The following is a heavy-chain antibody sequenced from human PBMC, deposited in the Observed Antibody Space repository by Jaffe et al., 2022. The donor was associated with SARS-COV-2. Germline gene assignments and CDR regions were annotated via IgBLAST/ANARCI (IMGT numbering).Heavy chain of an antibody. V-gene: IGHV4-4*07. CDR2: IFATGNI. CDR1: GGSISSSH. J-gene: IGHJ4*02. D-gene: IGHD5-12*01. Sequence: QVQLQESGPGLVKPSEILSLTCTVSGGSISSSHWSWIRRPAGKGLEWIGQIFATGNINYNPSLKSRVTMSVDTSKNQFSLRLSSVTAADTAVYYCARDPVDGYGHFDYWGQGTLVTVSS. CDR3: ARDPVDGYGHFDY.